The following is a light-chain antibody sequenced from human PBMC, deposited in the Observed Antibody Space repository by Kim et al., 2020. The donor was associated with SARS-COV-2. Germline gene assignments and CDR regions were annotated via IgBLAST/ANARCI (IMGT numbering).Light chain of an antibody. J-gene: IGKJ1*01. CDR3: QKYNSAPWT. Sequence: DIQITQSPSSLSASVGDRVTITCRASQDIANSLAWYQQKPGKVPQVLIYAASTLQSGVPSRFSGSGSGTEFTLTIGSLQTEDVATYYGQKYNSAPWTFGPGTKGDSK. CDR2: AAS. V-gene: IGKV1-27*01. CDR1: QDIANS.